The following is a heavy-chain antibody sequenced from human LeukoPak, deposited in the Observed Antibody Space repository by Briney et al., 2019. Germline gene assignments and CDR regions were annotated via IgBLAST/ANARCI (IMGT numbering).Heavy chain of an antibody. CDR3: ARVNGPYYYYYYYMDV. Sequence: GGSLRLSCAASGFTFSSYAMHWVRQAPGKGLEYVSAISSNGGSTYYANSVKGRFTISRDNSKNTLYLQMGSLRAEDMAVYYCARVNGPYYYYYYYMDVWGKGTTVTVSS. CDR1: GFTFSSYA. D-gene: IGHD1-1*01. V-gene: IGHV3-64*01. J-gene: IGHJ6*03. CDR2: ISSNGGST.